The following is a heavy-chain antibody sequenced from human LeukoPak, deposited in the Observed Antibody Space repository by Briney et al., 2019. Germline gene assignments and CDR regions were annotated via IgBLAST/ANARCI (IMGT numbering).Heavy chain of an antibody. Sequence: PGGSLRLSCAASGFTFSSYGMHWVRQAPGKGLEWVAIIWYDGSNKYYADSVEGRFTVSRDNSKNTVYLQMNSLRAEDTAVYYCARDLLYWGQGTLVTVSS. CDR2: IWYDGSNK. CDR3: ARDLLY. D-gene: IGHD1-26*01. V-gene: IGHV3-33*01. CDR1: GFTFSSYG. J-gene: IGHJ4*02.